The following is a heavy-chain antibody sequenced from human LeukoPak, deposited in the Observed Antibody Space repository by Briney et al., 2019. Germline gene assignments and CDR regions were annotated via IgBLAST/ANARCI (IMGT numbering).Heavy chain of an antibody. V-gene: IGHV3-7*05. CDR3: ARDDSYRSDY. D-gene: IGHD2-21*01. CDR2: IKHDGSVK. CDR1: GFTFSSYW. Sequence: GGSLRLSCAASGFTFSSYWMSWVRQAPGKGLEWVANIKHDGSVKYYVDSVKGRFTISRDNAKNSLYLQMNSLRAEDTAVYFCARDDSYRSDYWGQGTLVTVSS. J-gene: IGHJ4*02.